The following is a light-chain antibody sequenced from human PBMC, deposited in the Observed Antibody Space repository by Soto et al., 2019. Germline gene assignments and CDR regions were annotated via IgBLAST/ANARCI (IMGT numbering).Light chain of an antibody. CDR1: QSISRY. CDR2: AAS. CDR3: QQSFRTPFT. J-gene: IGKJ3*01. V-gene: IGKV1-39*01. Sequence: DIQITQSPSSLSASVGDRVNITCRASQSISRYLNWYQQKPGKAPKLLVYAASRLQSGVPSRFSGTRSGTDFTLTISSLQPEDFATYYCQQSFRTPFTFGPGTKVDIK.